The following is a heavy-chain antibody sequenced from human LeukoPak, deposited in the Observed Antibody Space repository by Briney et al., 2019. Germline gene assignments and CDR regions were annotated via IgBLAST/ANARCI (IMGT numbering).Heavy chain of an antibody. Sequence: SVKVSCKASGGTFSSYAISWVRQATGQGLEWMGGIIPIFGTANYAQKFQGRVTITADESTSTAYMELSSLRSEDTAVYYCARGYSFPYYYMDVWGKGTTVTVSS. D-gene: IGHD2-2*02. CDR3: ARGYSFPYYYMDV. CDR1: GGTFSSYA. CDR2: IIPIFGTA. J-gene: IGHJ6*03. V-gene: IGHV1-69*13.